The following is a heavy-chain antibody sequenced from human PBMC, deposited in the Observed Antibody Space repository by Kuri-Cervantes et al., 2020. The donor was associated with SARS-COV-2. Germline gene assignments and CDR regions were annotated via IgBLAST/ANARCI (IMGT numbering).Heavy chain of an antibody. CDR2: ISGIGGST. CDR3: AKDKGSPSGWGTMIKGYFDY. CDR1: GFSFNNYA. D-gene: IGHD3-22*01. V-gene: IGHV3-23*01. J-gene: IGHJ4*03. Sequence: GGSLRLSCAASGFSFNNYAMNWVRQAPGKGLGWVSTISGIGGSTYYADTVKGRFSISREKSGNTLYLQMSSLRAEDTAIYYCAKDKGSPSGWGTMIKGYFDYWGQGTLVTVSS.